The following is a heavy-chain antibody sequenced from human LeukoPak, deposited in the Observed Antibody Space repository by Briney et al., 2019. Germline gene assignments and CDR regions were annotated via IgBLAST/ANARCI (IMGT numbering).Heavy chain of an antibody. Sequence: GRSLRLSCAASGFTFSSYGMHWVRQAPGKGLEWVAVIWYDGSNKYYADSVKGRFTISRDNSKNTLYLQMNSLRAEDTAVYYCARDFKRSGNTYYDFWSGYSQYYYGMDVWGQGTTVTVSS. V-gene: IGHV3-33*08. J-gene: IGHJ6*02. CDR1: GFTFSSYG. CDR2: IWYDGSNK. CDR3: ARDFKRSGNTYYDFWSGYSQYYYGMDV. D-gene: IGHD3-3*01.